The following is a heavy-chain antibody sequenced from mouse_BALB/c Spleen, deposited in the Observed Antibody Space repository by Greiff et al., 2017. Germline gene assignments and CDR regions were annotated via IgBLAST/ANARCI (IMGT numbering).Heavy chain of an antibody. CDR1: GFTFSSYG. D-gene: IGHD1-2*01. V-gene: IGHV5-6-3*01. Sequence: EVMLVESGGGLVQPGGSLKLSCAASGFTFSSYGMSWVRQTPDKRLELVATINSNGGSTYYPDSVKGRFTISRDNAKNTLYLQMSSLKSEDTAMYYCARDQIRLLIYYAMDYWGQGTSVTVSS. CDR2: INSNGGST. J-gene: IGHJ4*01. CDR3: ARDQIRLLIYYAMDY.